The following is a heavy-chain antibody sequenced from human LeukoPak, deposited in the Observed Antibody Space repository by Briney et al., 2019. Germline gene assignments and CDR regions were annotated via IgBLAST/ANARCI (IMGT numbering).Heavy chain of an antibody. V-gene: IGHV4-34*01. D-gene: IGHD2-21*01. CDR3: ARGHPFIEVAYYYGMDV. CDR1: RGSFSGYP. Sequence: SDTLSLTCAIYRGSFSGYPWSWVRQPPGKGLEWIGEINHSGSTNYNPSLKSRVTISVDTSKNQFSLKLSSVTAADTAVYYCARGHPFIEVAYYYGMDVGGQGTTVTVSS. CDR2: INHSGST. J-gene: IGHJ6*02.